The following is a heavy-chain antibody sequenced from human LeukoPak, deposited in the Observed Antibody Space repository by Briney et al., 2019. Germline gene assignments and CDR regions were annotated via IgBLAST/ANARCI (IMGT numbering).Heavy chain of an antibody. V-gene: IGHV1-18*01. CDR2: ISAYNGNT. CDR3: ARGDYYGSGNYYKKTVDF. D-gene: IGHD3-10*01. Sequence: VASVKVSCKASGYTFTSYGISWVRQAPGQGLEWMGWISAYNGNTNYAQKLQGRVTMTTDTSTSTAYMELRSLRSDDTAVYFCARGDYYGSGNYYKKTVDFWGQGTMVTVSS. CDR1: GYTFTSYG. J-gene: IGHJ3*01.